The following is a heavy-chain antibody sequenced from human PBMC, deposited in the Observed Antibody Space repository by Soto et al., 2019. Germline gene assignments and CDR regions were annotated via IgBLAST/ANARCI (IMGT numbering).Heavy chain of an antibody. CDR1: GFSFSSYA. CDR3: AKSGGVRGSGYYYYYMDV. Sequence: GGSLRLSCAASGFSFSSYAMTWVRQAPGKGLEWVSAIIGSGESTYYGDSVKGRFTVSRDNSKNTLYLQMNSLRAEDTAVYYCAKSGGVRGSGYYYYYMDVWGKGTTVTVSS. CDR2: IIGSGEST. J-gene: IGHJ6*03. V-gene: IGHV3-23*01. D-gene: IGHD3-16*01.